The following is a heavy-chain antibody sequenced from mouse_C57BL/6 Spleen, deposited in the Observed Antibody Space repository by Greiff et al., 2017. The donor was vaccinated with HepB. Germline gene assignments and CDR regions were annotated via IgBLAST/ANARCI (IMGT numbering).Heavy chain of an antibody. CDR3: AREAGWFAY. Sequence: VQLKESGPGLVKPSQSLSLTCPVTGYSITSGYYWNWIRQFPGNKLEWMGYISYDGSNNYNPSLKNRISITRDTSKNQFFLKLNSVTTEDTATYYCAREAGWFAYWGQGTLVTVSA. V-gene: IGHV3-6*01. J-gene: IGHJ3*01. CDR2: ISYDGSN. CDR1: GYSITSGYY.